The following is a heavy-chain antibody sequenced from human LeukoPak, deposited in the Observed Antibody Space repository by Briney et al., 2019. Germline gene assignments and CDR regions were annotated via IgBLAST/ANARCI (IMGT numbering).Heavy chain of an antibody. CDR3: ARDLWLSTLHKAASYYYYYMDV. J-gene: IGHJ6*03. Sequence: PSETLSLTCTVSGGSISIYYWNWIRQPAGKGLEWIGRIYTSGSTKYNPSLKSRVTMSVDTSKNQFSLQLNSVTPEDTAVYYCARDLWLSTLHKAASYYYYYMDVWGKGTTVTVSS. CDR2: IYTSGST. V-gene: IGHV4-4*07. D-gene: IGHD6-25*01. CDR1: GGSISIYY.